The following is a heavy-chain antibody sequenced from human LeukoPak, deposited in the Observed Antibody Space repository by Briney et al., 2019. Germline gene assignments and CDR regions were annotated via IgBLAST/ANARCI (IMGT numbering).Heavy chain of an antibody. J-gene: IGHJ2*01. CDR2: INSDGSST. Sequence: GGSLRLSCTASGFTFSSYCMHWVRQAPGKGPVWVSRINSDGSSTSYADSVKGRFTISRDNAKNTLYLLMNSLRAEDTAMYYCARADRPNWYFDLWGRGTLVTVSS. CDR3: ARADRPNWYFDL. V-gene: IGHV3-74*01. CDR1: GFTFSSYC.